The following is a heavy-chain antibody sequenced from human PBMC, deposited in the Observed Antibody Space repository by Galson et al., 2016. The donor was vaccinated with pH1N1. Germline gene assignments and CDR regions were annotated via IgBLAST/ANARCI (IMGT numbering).Heavy chain of an antibody. J-gene: IGHJ5*02. CDR2: IYTSGST. V-gene: IGHV4-61*02. CDR1: GGSISSGGYY. D-gene: IGHD3-10*01. Sequence: TLSLTCTVSGGSISSGGYYWSWIRQPAGKGLEWIGRIYTSGSTNYNPSLKSRVTISVDTSKNQFSLKLSSVTAADTAVYYCAGDVDFGELGKWCDPWGQGTLVTVSS. CDR3: AGDVDFGELGKWCDP.